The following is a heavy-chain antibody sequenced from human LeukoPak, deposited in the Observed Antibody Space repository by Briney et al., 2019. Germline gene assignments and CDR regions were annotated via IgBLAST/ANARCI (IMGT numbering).Heavy chain of an antibody. J-gene: IGHJ3*02. CDR1: GFSFTNYA. D-gene: IGHD2-2*02. CDR2: MKGGGET. Sequence: GGSLRLSCVASGFSFTNYAMSWVRQAPARGPEWLSSMKGGGETFYADSVRGRFTISRDNSKDTLYLQMNSLRAEDTAVYYCAKCQYQLLYHPNDDAFDMWGQGTMVTVS. CDR3: AKCQYQLLYHPNDDAFDM. V-gene: IGHV3-23*01.